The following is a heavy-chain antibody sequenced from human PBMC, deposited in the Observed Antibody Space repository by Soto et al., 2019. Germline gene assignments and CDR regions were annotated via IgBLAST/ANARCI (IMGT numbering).Heavy chain of an antibody. CDR1: GGSISSGGYY. J-gene: IGHJ5*02. CDR2: IYYSGSN. Sequence: QVQLQESGPGLVKPSQTLSLTCTVSGGSISSGGYYWSWIRQHPGKGLEWIGYIYYSGSNYYNPSLKGRVTRAVDTSKNLFSLKLSSLTAADMAAYDCKRSVFPGGQGKVVIVSS. CDR3: KRSVFP. V-gene: IGHV4-31*03.